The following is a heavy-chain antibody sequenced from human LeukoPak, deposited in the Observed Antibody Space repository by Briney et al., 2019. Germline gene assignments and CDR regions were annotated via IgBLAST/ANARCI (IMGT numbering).Heavy chain of an antibody. J-gene: IGHJ5*02. Sequence: PSETLSLTCTVSGGPISSGGYYWSWIRQHPGKGLEWIGYIYYSGSTYYNPSLKSRVTISVDTSKNQFSLKLSSVTAADTAVYYCARAYSSWYSPSANNWFDPWGQGTLVTVSS. V-gene: IGHV4-31*03. CDR1: GGPISSGGYY. CDR2: IYYSGST. CDR3: ARAYSSWYSPSANNWFDP. D-gene: IGHD6-13*01.